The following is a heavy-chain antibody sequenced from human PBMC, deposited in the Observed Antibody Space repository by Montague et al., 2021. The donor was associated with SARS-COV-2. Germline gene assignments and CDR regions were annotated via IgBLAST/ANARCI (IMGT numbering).Heavy chain of an antibody. CDR2: IRKDGGEK. J-gene: IGHJ6*02. D-gene: IGHD2-15*01. Sequence: SLRLSCAASGFTFSSYWRSWVRQAPGKGLEGVANIRKDGGEKYYVDSVKGRFTISRDNAKNSLYLQMNSLRAEDTAVYYCARDSVVVAAMYYYYGMDVWGQGTTVTVSS. V-gene: IGHV3-7*01. CDR3: ARDSVVVAAMYYYYGMDV. CDR1: GFTFSSYW.